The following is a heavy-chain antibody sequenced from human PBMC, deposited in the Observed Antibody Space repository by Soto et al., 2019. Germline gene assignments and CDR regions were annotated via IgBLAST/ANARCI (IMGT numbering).Heavy chain of an antibody. CDR2: ISGSGSST. V-gene: IGHV3-23*01. Sequence: EVQLLESGGGLVQPGGSLRLSCAASGFTFSSYAMNWVRQAPGKGLEWVSGISGSGSSTYYADSVKGRFTISRDNSKNSLDLQINSLGAEDTPLYYCASPPITFFGPANSYFASGGQGPLFTASS. CDR3: ASPPITFFGPANSYFAS. J-gene: IGHJ4*02. D-gene: IGHD3-3*01. CDR1: GFTFSSYA.